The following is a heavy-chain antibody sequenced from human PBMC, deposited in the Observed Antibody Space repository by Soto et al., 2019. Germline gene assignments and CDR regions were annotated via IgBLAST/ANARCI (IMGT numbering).Heavy chain of an antibody. CDR3: ARAERRGGGDYYDHYYMDV. D-gene: IGHD2-21*02. J-gene: IGHJ6*03. V-gene: IGHV3-13*05. Sequence: GGSLRLSCAASGFTFSSYDMHWVRQATGKGLEWVSAIGTAGDPYDPGSLKGRFTISRENYKNSLYLQMNSLRAGDTAVYYSARAERRGGGDYYDHYYMDVWGKGTQVTVSS. CDR1: GFTFSSYD. CDR2: IGTAGDP.